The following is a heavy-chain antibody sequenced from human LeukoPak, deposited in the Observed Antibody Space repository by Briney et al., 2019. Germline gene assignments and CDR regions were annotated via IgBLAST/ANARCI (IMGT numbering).Heavy chain of an antibody. CDR3: AKYGIEVAGKALPDW. J-gene: IGHJ4*02. V-gene: IGHV3-53*01. CDR1: GFTVSNNY. CDR2: IYSDGTT. D-gene: IGHD6-19*01. Sequence: GGSLRLSCAASGFTVSNNYMSWVRQAPGKKLEWVSDIYSDGTTFYADSVKGRFTISRDNSKNTLYLQMNSLRAEDTAVYYCAKYGIEVAGKALPDWWGQGTLVTVSS.